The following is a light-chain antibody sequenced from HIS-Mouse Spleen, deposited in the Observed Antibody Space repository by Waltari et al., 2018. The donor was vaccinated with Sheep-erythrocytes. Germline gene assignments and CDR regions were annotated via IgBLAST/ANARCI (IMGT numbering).Light chain of an antibody. CDR2: DVS. CDR3: CSYAGSYNHV. Sequence: QSALTQPRSVSGSPGQSVTISCIGTSRNVGGYNHVLWYQHHPGKPPKLMIYDVSKRPSGVPDRFSGSKSGNTASLTISGLQAEDEADYYCCSYAGSYNHVFATGTKVTVL. J-gene: IGLJ1*01. CDR1: SRNVGGYNH. V-gene: IGLV2-11*01.